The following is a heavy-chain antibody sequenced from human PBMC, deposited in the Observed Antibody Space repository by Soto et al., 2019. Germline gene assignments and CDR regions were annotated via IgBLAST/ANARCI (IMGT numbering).Heavy chain of an antibody. J-gene: IGHJ4*02. CDR1: GYTFTSYA. Sequence: ASVKVSCKASGYTFTSYAMHWVRQAPGQRLEWMGWTNAGNGNTKYSQKFQGRVTITRDTSASTAYMELSSLRSEDTAVYYCARVKKDFVGAPPPSFDYWGQGTLVTVYS. CDR2: TNAGNGNT. D-gene: IGHD1-26*01. V-gene: IGHV1-3*01. CDR3: ARVKKDFVGAPPPSFDY.